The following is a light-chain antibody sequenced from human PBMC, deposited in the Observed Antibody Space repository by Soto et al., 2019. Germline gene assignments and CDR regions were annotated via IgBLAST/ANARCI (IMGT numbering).Light chain of an antibody. CDR1: QSVSIY. J-gene: IGKJ1*01. CDR3: QQSYSTPPWT. CDR2: AAS. Sequence: DVQMTQSPSSLSASVGDRVTITCRASQSVSIYVNWYQQKPGKAPNLLISAASSLHSGVPSRFSGSGSGTDFTLTISSLQPEDFATYYCQQSYSTPPWTFGQGTKVDIK. V-gene: IGKV1-39*01.